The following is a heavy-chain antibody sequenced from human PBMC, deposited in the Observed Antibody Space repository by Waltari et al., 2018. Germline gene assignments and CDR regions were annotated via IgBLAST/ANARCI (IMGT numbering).Heavy chain of an antibody. J-gene: IGHJ1*01. CDR3: ARTWNWVYDS. Sequence: EVRLVESGGGLVKPGGSLRLSFAPSGFPLSSYTMNWVRLSPRKGLEWIASVITGTDYKFYADSVKDRFSISRDNAKNSLYLQMDSLTADDTALYYCARTWNWVYDSWGQGTPVTVSS. CDR1: GFPLSSYT. CDR2: VITGTDYK. D-gene: IGHD3-22*01. V-gene: IGHV3-21*01.